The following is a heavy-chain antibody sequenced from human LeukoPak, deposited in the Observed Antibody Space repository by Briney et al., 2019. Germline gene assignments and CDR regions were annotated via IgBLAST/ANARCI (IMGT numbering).Heavy chain of an antibody. Sequence: GAPVKVSCKASGGTFSSYAISWVRQAPGQGLEWMGRIIPIFGIANYAQKFQGRVTITADKSTSTAYMELSSLRSEDPAVCYCARDEYCGGDCYFWFDPWGQGTLVTVSS. CDR2: IIPIFGIA. CDR3: ARDEYCGGDCYFWFDP. V-gene: IGHV1-69*04. J-gene: IGHJ5*02. D-gene: IGHD2-21*02. CDR1: GGTFSSYA.